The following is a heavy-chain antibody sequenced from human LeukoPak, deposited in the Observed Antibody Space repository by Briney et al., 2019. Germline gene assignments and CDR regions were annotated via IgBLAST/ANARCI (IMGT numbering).Heavy chain of an antibody. CDR1: GFIFSNGW. V-gene: IGHV3-15*01. CDR3: TIDYTWH. J-gene: IGHJ4*02. D-gene: IGHD2-2*02. Sequence: GGSLRLSCAACGFIFSNGWVSWVRQAPGEGLEWVGRIRSKTDGGTTDYAGTMKGRFTISRDESKNMLYLQINSLKTEDTAVYYCTIDYTWHWGQGTLVTVSS. CDR2: IRSKTDGGTT.